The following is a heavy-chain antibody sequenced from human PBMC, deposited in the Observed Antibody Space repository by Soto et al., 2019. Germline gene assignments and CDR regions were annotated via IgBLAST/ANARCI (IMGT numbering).Heavy chain of an antibody. D-gene: IGHD3-16*01. CDR2: LSYDGSNK. Sequence: PGGSLRLSCAASGFTFSNYGMHWVRQAPGKGLKWVAVLSYDGSNKYYADSVKGRFTISRDNSKNTLYLQMNSLRAEDTAVYYCARGRDYLGGDFDYWGPGTLVTVSS. V-gene: IGHV3-30-3*01. CDR3: ARGRDYLGGDFDY. CDR1: GFTFSNYG. J-gene: IGHJ4*02.